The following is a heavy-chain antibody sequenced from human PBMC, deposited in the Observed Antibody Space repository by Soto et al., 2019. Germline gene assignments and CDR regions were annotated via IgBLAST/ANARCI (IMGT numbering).Heavy chain of an antibody. V-gene: IGHV4-39*01. CDR3: ARHPFWYFDL. Sequence: QMHLQESGPGLVKPPETLSLTCAVSGGSISRSSYYWGWVRQPPGKGLEWIGSVYYTGTTYYNPSLKSRVSISVDTSDNQFSLTVTSVPAADTAVYYCARHPFWYFDLWGRGSLVSVSS. J-gene: IGHJ2*01. CDR2: VYYTGTT. CDR1: GGSISRSSYY.